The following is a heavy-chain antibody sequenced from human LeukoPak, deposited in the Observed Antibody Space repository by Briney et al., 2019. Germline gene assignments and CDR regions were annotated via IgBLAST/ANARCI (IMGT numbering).Heavy chain of an antibody. Sequence: GGSLRLSCAASGFTFSSYGMHWVRQAPGKGLEWVAFIRYDGSNKYYAGSVKGRFTISRDNSKNTLYLQMNSLRAEDTAVYYCANVGQLLYVYWGQGTLVTVSS. CDR3: ANVGQLLYVY. J-gene: IGHJ4*02. CDR2: IRYDGSNK. CDR1: GFTFSSYG. V-gene: IGHV3-30*02. D-gene: IGHD2-2*02.